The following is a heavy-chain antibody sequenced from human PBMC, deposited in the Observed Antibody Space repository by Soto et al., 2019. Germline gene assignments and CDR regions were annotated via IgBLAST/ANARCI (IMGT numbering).Heavy chain of an antibody. D-gene: IGHD3-16*01. Sequence: WPTLSLPCAMSGESVSGNSAAWKWIRQSAWRGHEWLGRTYYRSKCYNNYAISVKSRISLTPDTSKNQCSLHLNSVSPEDTAVYYCAIEFPYYESSDSYFDYWGQGALVTVSS. CDR1: GESVSGNSAA. CDR3: AIEFPYYESSDSYFDY. J-gene: IGHJ4*02. V-gene: IGHV6-1*01. CDR2: TYYRSKCYN.